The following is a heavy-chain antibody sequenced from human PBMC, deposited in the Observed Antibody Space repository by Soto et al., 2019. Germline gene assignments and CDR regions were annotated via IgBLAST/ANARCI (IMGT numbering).Heavy chain of an antibody. CDR3: ARDRRGVAGTARAFDT. CDR1: GFPFDMFN. J-gene: IGHJ3*02. Sequence: GWSLRLSCVASGFPFDMFNMNWVRQAPGKGLEWVSYISSGGVSIYYADSVKGRFTISRDNAKNSLYLQMNSLRDEDTAVYYCARDRRGVAGTARAFDTWGQGTMVT. CDR2: ISSGGVSI. D-gene: IGHD6-19*01. V-gene: IGHV3-48*02.